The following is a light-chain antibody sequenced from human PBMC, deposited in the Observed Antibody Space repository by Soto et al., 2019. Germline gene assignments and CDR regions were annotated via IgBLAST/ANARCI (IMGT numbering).Light chain of an antibody. Sequence: DMQVTRSPYSLSASVGDRVTITCRASQSTSSYLNWYQQKPGKAPKLLIYAASSLQSGVPSRFSGSGSGTDFTLTISSLQPEDFATYSWQQTSSTPVTFGPGTKLDI. CDR2: AAS. CDR3: QQTSSTPVT. V-gene: IGKV1-39*01. CDR1: QSTSSY. J-gene: IGKJ3*01.